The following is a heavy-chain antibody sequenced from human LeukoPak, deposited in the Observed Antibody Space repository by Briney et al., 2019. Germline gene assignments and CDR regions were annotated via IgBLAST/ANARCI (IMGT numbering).Heavy chain of an antibody. CDR2: IWFDGSNK. CDR3: ARGHGDFPVNYYFDL. Sequence: PGGSLRLSCAASGFTFSNYDMHLVRQAPGKGLEWVAVIWFDGSNKFYADSVKGRFTISRDNAKNTLYPQMNSLRAEDTAVYYCARGHGDFPVNYYFDLWGRGTLVTVSS. V-gene: IGHV3-33*01. CDR1: GFTFSNYD. D-gene: IGHD4-17*01. J-gene: IGHJ2*01.